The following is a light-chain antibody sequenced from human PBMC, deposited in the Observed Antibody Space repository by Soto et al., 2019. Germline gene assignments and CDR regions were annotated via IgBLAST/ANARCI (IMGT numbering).Light chain of an antibody. CDR3: QQYYSYPRT. CDR2: AAS. V-gene: IGKV1-8*01. Sequence: AIRMTQSPSSLSASTGDRVTITCRASQGISSYLAWYQQKQGKAPKLLIYAASTLQSGVPSRFIGSGSGTDFTLTISCLQSEDFATYYCQQYYSYPRTFGQGTKVEIK. CDR1: QGISSY. J-gene: IGKJ1*01.